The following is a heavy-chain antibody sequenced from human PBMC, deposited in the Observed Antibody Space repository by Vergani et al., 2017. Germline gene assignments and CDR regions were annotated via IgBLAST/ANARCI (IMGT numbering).Heavy chain of an antibody. D-gene: IGHD5-12*01. CDR1: GGTFSSYT. V-gene: IGHV1-69*02. J-gene: IGHJ5*02. CDR2: RIPILDIP. Sequence: QVQLVQSGAEVKKPGSSVRVSCKASGGTFSSYTINWVRQAPGQGLEWMGRRIPILDIPNYAQKFQGRVTITADKSTSTVYMELSSLRSEDPAVYYCSRGHSAYDYAPTTWGQGTLVTVSS. CDR3: SRGHSAYDYAPTT.